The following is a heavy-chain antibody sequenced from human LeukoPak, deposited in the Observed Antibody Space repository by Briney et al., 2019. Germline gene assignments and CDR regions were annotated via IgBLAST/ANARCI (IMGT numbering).Heavy chain of an antibody. CDR2: IIPIFGTA. Sequence: GASVKVSCKASGGTFSSYAISWVRQAPGQGLEWMGGIIPIFGTANYAQKFQGRVTITTDESTSTAYMELSSLRSEDTAVYYCASGSGDGYNTFDYWGQGTLVTVSS. J-gene: IGHJ4*02. V-gene: IGHV1-69*05. D-gene: IGHD5-24*01. CDR1: GGTFSSYA. CDR3: ASGSGDGYNTFDY.